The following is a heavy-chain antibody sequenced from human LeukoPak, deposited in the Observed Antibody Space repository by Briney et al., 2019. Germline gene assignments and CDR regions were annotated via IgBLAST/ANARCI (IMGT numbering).Heavy chain of an antibody. D-gene: IGHD2-2*01. CDR3: AGGVPAANYYYMDV. CDR2: ISAYNGNT. CDR1: GYTFTSYG. V-gene: IGHV1-18*01. J-gene: IGHJ6*03. Sequence: ASVKVSCKASGYTFTSYGISWVRQAPGQGLEWMGWISAYNGNTNYAQKLQGRVTMTTDTSTSTAYMELRSLRSDDTAVYYCAGGVPAANYYYMDVWGKGTTVTVSS.